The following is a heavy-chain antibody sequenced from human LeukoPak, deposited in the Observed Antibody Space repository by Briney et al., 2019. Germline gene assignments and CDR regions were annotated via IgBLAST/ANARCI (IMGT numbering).Heavy chain of an antibody. CDR2: INPNSGGT. J-gene: IGHJ4*02. D-gene: IGHD3-3*01. CDR1: GYTFTGYY. CDR3: ARDRGYDFCSGYYTQPFDY. Sequence: ASVKVSCKASGYTFTGYYMHWVRQAPGQGLEWMGWINPNSGGTNYAQKLQGRVTMTRDTSTSTAYMEMSRLRSDDTAVYYCARDRGYDFCSGYYTQPFDYWGQGTLVIVAS. V-gene: IGHV1-2*02.